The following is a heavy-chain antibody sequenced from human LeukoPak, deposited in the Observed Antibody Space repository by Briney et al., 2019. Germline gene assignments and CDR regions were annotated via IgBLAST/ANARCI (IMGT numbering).Heavy chain of an antibody. J-gene: IGHJ5*02. CDR3: ARGRGYCSGGSCSKWDWFDP. D-gene: IGHD2-15*01. CDR1: GYTFTSYG. CDR2: MNPNSGNT. V-gene: IGHV1-8*01. Sequence: ASVKVSCKASGYTFTSYGINWVRQATGQGLEWMGWMNPNSGNTGYAQKFQGRVTMTRNTSISTAYMELSSLRSEDTAVYYCARGRGYCSGGSCSKWDWFDPWGQGTLVTVSS.